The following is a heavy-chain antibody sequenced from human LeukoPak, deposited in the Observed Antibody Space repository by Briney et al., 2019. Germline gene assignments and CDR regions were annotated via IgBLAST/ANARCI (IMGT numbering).Heavy chain of an antibody. CDR2: ISYDGRNK. J-gene: IGHJ3*02. CDR1: GFTFSTYA. V-gene: IGHV3-30*03. Sequence: GGSLRLSCAASGFTFSTYAMNWVRQAPGKGLDWVALISYDGRNKYYADSVKGRFTISRDNSKDTLYLQMSSLRAEDTALYYCARTRGIAAAGAWTPFDIWGQGTMVTVSS. CDR3: ARTRGIAAAGAWTPFDI. D-gene: IGHD6-13*01.